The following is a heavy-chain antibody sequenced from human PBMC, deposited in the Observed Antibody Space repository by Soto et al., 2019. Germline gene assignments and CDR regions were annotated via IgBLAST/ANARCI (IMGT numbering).Heavy chain of an antibody. Sequence: PGGSLRLSCAASGFTLSIYRMNWVRQAPGKGLEWVSSISSSGTYIYYADSVKGRFTISRDNAKNSLYLQMNSLRAEDTALYYCASVATWSAYTFESWGQGTLVTVPQ. J-gene: IGHJ4*02. V-gene: IGHV3-21*01. CDR3: ASVATWSAYTFES. CDR1: GFTLSIYR. CDR2: ISSSGTYI. D-gene: IGHD5-12*01.